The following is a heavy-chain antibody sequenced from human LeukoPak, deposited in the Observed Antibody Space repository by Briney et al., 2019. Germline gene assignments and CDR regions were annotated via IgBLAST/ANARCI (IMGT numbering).Heavy chain of an antibody. CDR2: TNTDGSST. J-gene: IGHJ1*01. V-gene: IGHV3-74*03. D-gene: IGHD4-23*01. CDR3: YGANAEH. CDR1: GFTFSSYW. Sequence: PGGSLRVSCAASGFTFSSYWMHWVRQAPAKGLVWVSGTNTDGSSTMYAASVKGRFTIARDNAKNTLYLQMTGLRAEDTAVYYCYGANAEHWGQGTLVTVSS.